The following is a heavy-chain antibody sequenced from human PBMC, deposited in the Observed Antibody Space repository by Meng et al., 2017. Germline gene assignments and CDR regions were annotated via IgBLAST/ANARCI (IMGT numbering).Heavy chain of an antibody. Sequence: QLQQSVPGLMKPSQTLSLTCAISGDTVSSDSAAWNWIRQSPSRGLEWLGRTYYRSKWYNDFAVSVKSRTIINPDTSKNHFSLQLNSVTPEDTAFYYCASGWSMFQTWGQGTLVTVSS. CDR2: TYYRSKWYN. J-gene: IGHJ4*02. CDR1: GDTVSSDSAA. V-gene: IGHV6-1*01. CDR3: ASGWSMFQT. D-gene: IGHD3-10*02.